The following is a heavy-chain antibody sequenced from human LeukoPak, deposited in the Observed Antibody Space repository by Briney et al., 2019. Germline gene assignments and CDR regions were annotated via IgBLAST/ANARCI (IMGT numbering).Heavy chain of an antibody. D-gene: IGHD5-18*01. Sequence: PSETLSLTCGVYGGSFSGYYWHWIRQPPGKGLEWIGEINHSGSTNYNPALRSRVTISVDTTNNQFSLKLTSVTAADTALYYCAGYYTYGRDYWGQGTLVTVSS. CDR2: INHSGST. V-gene: IGHV4-34*01. CDR1: GGSFSGYY. CDR3: AGYYTYGRDY. J-gene: IGHJ4*02.